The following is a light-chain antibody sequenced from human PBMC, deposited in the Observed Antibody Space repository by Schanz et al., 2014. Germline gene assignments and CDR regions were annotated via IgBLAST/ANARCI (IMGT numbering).Light chain of an antibody. V-gene: IGLV2-8*01. J-gene: IGLJ2*01. CDR3: SSYAGSDNVV. CDR2: EVN. CDR1: SSDVGGYNY. Sequence: QSVLTQPASVSGSPGQSITISCTGTSSDVGGYNYVSWYQQHPGKAPKLMIYEVNKRPSGVPDRFTGSKSGNTASLTVSGLQAEGETDYYCSSYAGSDNVVFGGGTKLTVL.